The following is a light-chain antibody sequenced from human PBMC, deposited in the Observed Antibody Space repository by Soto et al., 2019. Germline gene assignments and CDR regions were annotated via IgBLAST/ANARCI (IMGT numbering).Light chain of an antibody. CDR2: GAS. V-gene: IGKV3-20*01. CDR3: HQYGTSPQT. J-gene: IGKJ3*01. CDR1: QSVSSSY. Sequence: EIVLTQSPGTLSLSPGERATLSCRASQSVSSSYLAWYQQKPGQAPRLLIYGASSRATGIPDRFSGSGSGTDFTLTISRLEPEDFAMYYCHQYGTSPQTFGPGTKVDIK.